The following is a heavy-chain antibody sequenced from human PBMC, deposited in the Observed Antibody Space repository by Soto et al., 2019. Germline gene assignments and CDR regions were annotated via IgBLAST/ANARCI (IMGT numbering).Heavy chain of an antibody. CDR2: ISSTSTHT. CDR1: GFTFSDFY. V-gene: IGHV3-11*05. CDR3: ARDRDTYGHGFFDY. Sequence: GGSLRLSCAASGFTFSDFYMTWIRQAPGKGLQWISCISSTSTHTNYADSVKGRFTVSRENANNSLYLEMNNLRADDTAVYFCARDRDTYGHGFFDYWGRGALVTVSS. J-gene: IGHJ4*02. D-gene: IGHD5-18*01.